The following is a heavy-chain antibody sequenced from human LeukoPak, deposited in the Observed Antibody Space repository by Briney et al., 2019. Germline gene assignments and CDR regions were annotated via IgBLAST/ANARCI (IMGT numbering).Heavy chain of an antibody. V-gene: IGHV3-7*01. CDR3: AREGEAAMVSFALDY. J-gene: IGHJ4*02. D-gene: IGHD5-18*01. CDR2: IKQDGSEK. Sequence: PGGSLRLSCAASGFTFSSYWMSWVRQAPGKGVEWVANIKQDGSEKYYVDSVKGRFTISRDNAKNSLYLQMNSLRAEDTAVYYCAREGEAAMVSFALDYWGQGTLVTVSS. CDR1: GFTFSSYW.